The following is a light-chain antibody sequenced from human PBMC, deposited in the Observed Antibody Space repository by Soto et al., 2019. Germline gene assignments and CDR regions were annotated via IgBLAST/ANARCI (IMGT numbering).Light chain of an antibody. Sequence: DIVMTQSPDSLAVSLGERATINCKSSQSVLYSSNNKNYLAWYQHKPGQPPKLLIYWAATRESGVPDRFSGSGSGTDFTLTISSLQAEDLAVYYCQQYYSNALTFGGGTKVEIK. V-gene: IGKV4-1*01. CDR1: QSVLYSSNNKNY. CDR2: WAA. CDR3: QQYYSNALT. J-gene: IGKJ4*01.